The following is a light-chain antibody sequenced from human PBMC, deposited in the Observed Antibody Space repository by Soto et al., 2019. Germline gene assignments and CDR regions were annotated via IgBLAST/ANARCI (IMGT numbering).Light chain of an antibody. V-gene: IGLV2-14*01. CDR1: SSDVGGYNY. Sequence: QSALTQPASVSGSPGQSITISCTGTSSDVGGYNYVSWYQQHPGKAPKLMIYDVSNRPSGVSNRFSGSKSGNTASLTISGLQAEDEAYYYCSSYTSSSTLEWVFGGGTKLTVL. CDR2: DVS. J-gene: IGLJ3*02. CDR3: SSYTSSSTLEWV.